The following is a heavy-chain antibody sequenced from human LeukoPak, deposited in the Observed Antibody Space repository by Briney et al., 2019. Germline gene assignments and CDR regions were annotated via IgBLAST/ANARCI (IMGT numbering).Heavy chain of an antibody. Sequence: SETLSLTCTVSDVSINDYWWTWIRQPAGKGLEWIGQIYASEGPKYNPSLESRVTMSIDTSKKQFSLHLSFVTVADTGVYFCARRASSTYWSFDSRGQGTQVTVSS. D-gene: IGHD1-26*01. CDR1: DVSINDYW. V-gene: IGHV4-4*07. J-gene: IGHJ4*02. CDR3: ARRASSTYWSFDS. CDR2: IYASEGP.